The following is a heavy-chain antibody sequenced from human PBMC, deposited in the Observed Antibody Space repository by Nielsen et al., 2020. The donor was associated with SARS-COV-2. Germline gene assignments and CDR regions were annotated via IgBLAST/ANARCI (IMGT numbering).Heavy chain of an antibody. V-gene: IGHV4-4*02. CDR3: ARGRWQLVLLDY. Sequence: GSLRLSCAVSGGSISSSNWWSWVRQPPGKGLEWIGEIYHSGSTNYNPSLKSRVTISVDTSKNQFSLKLSSVTAADTAVYYCARGRWQLVLLDYWGQGTLVTVSS. CDR1: GGSISSSNW. J-gene: IGHJ4*02. D-gene: IGHD6-6*01. CDR2: IYHSGST.